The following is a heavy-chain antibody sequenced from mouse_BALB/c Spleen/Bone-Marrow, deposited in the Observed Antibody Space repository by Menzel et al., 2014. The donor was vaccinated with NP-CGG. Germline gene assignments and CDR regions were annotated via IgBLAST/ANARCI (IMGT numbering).Heavy chain of an antibody. CDR3: VRGHPGDSTIKL. Sequence: EESGGRLVTPGTPLTLTCTASGFSLSTYHMSWVRQAPGKGLEYIGIISIIGTTYYASWAKGRFTISSTSTTVDLEMTSLTTEDTATYFCVRGHPGDSTIKLWGQGTLVTVS. CDR1: GFSLSTYH. CDR2: ISIIGTT. J-gene: IGHJ3*02. D-gene: IGHD1-1*02. V-gene: IGHV5-6-5*01.